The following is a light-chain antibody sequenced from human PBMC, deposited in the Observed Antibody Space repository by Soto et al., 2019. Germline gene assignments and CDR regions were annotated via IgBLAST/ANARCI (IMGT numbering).Light chain of an antibody. V-gene: IGKV3-20*01. CDR2: GES. J-gene: IGKJ1*01. CDR1: QSVSGNN. CDR3: QQCDGTSWT. Sequence: ESVLTQSPGTLSLSPGERATLSCRAGQSVSGNNLAWYQQKPGRPPRLLIYGESSRTSGVPDRFSGSGSGTNFTLTINRLEPEDFAVYYCQQCDGTSWTFGQGTKVDIK.